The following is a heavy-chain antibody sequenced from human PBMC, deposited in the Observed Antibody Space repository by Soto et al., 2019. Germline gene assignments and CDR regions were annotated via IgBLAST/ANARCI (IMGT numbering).Heavy chain of an antibody. CDR1: GRSMSSNY. Sequence: NPSETRSLTCSVSGRSMSSNYWSWIRQSPDKGLEWRGYGFYGGTDYNPSLGGRVSMSVETSKSQFSLKLTSVTVADTAVYYCASYRGALYFESWGPGILVAVCS. D-gene: IGHD3-16*01. CDR3: ASYRGALYFES. CDR2: GFYGGT. V-gene: IGHV4-59*01. J-gene: IGHJ4*02.